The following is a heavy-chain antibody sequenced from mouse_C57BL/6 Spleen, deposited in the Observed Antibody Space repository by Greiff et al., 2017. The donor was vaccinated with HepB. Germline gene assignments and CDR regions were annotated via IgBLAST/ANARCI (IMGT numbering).Heavy chain of an antibody. Sequence: QVQLQQSGPELVKPGASVKISCKASGYAFSSSWMNWVKQRPGKGLEWIGRIYPGDGDTNYKGKFKGKATLTADKSSSTAYMQLSSLTSEDSAVYCCAREGPYYYGSSYWYFDVWGTGTTVTVSS. D-gene: IGHD1-1*01. J-gene: IGHJ1*03. CDR3: AREGPYYYGSSYWYFDV. CDR2: IYPGDGDT. CDR1: GYAFSSSW. V-gene: IGHV1-82*01.